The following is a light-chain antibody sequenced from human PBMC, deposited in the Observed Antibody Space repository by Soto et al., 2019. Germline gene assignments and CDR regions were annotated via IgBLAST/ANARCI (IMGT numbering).Light chain of an antibody. CDR1: QSVINNY. Sequence: EIVLTQSPGTLSLSPGERGTLPCRASQSVINNYLAWYQQKPGQAPRLLIYGASSRATGIPERFSGSGSGTECTLTISRLAAEDVAVYYCQQYGSSPITFGQGTRLEIK. CDR2: GAS. CDR3: QQYGSSPIT. J-gene: IGKJ5*01. V-gene: IGKV3-20*01.